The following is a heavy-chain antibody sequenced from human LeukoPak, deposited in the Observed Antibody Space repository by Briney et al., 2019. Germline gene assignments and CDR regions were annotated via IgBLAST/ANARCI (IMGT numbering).Heavy chain of an antibody. CDR3: AKSGSGERAYYYYMDV. CDR1: GFTFSSYG. Sequence: GGSLRLSCAASGFTFSSYGMSWVRQAPGKGLEWVSAISGSGGSTYYADSVKGRFTISRDNSKNTLYLQMNGLRAEDTAVYYCAKSGSGERAYYYYMDVWGKGTTVTISS. CDR2: ISGSGGST. D-gene: IGHD3-10*01. V-gene: IGHV3-23*01. J-gene: IGHJ6*03.